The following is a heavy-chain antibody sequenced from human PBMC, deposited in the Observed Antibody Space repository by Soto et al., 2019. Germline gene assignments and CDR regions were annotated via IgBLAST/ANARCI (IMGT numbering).Heavy chain of an antibody. Sequence: SETLSLTCTVSGGSVSSGSYYWSWIRQPPGKGLVWIGYIYYSGSTNYTPSLKSRVTISADTSKNRFSLKLSSATAADTAVYYCARDLGIAAVGMLDSRFDPWGQGTLVTVSS. D-gene: IGHD6-13*01. CDR1: GGSVSSGSYY. CDR2: IYYSGST. V-gene: IGHV4-61*01. J-gene: IGHJ5*02. CDR3: ARDLGIAAVGMLDSRFDP.